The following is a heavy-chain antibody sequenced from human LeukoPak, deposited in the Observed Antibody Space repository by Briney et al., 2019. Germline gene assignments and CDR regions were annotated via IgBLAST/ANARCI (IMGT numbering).Heavy chain of an antibody. Sequence: SETLSLTCTVSGSSISSGYYWGWIRQPPGKGLEWIGSIYHSGSTYYNPSLKSRVTISVDTSKNQFSLKLSSVTAADTAVYYCARPSGILTGSYYFDYWGQGTLVTVSS. V-gene: IGHV4-38-2*02. J-gene: IGHJ4*02. CDR3: ARPSGILTGSYYFDY. CDR1: GSSISSGYY. CDR2: IYHSGST. D-gene: IGHD3-9*01.